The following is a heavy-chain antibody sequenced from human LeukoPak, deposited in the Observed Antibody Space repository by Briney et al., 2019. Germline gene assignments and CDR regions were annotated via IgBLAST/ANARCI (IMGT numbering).Heavy chain of an antibody. Sequence: ASVKVSCKASGYTFTGYYMHWVRQAPGQGLEWMGRINPNSGGTNYAQKFQGRVTMTRDTSISTAYMELSRLRSDDTAVYYCARYSYGLYDAFDSWGQGTMVTVSS. CDR1: GYTFTGYY. D-gene: IGHD5-18*01. CDR3: ARYSYGLYDAFDS. J-gene: IGHJ3*02. V-gene: IGHV1-2*06. CDR2: INPNSGGT.